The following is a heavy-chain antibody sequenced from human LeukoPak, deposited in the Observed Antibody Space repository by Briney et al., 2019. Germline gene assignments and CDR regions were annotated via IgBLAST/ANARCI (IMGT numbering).Heavy chain of an antibody. CDR3: ARGSELYEYYYYGMDV. J-gene: IGHJ6*02. V-gene: IGHV1-18*01. CDR1: GYTFTSYG. D-gene: IGHD1-26*01. Sequence: ASVKVSCKASGYTFTSYGISWVRQAPGQGLEWMGWISAYNGNTNYAQKLQGRVTMTTDTSTSTAYVELRSLRSDDTAVYYCARGSELYEYYYYGMDVWGQGTTVTVSS. CDR2: ISAYNGNT.